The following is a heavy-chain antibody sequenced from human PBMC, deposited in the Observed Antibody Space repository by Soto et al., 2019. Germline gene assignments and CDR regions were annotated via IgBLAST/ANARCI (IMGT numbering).Heavy chain of an antibody. CDR2: ISYDGSNK. CDR3: AKELYDDAGD. Sequence: ESGGGVVQPGRSLRLSCAASGFTFSSYGMHWVRQAPGKGLEWVAVISYDGSNKYYADSVKGRFTISRDNSKNTLYLQMNSLRAEDTDVYYCAKELYDDAGDWGQGTLVTVSS. J-gene: IGHJ4*02. CDR1: GFTFSSYG. V-gene: IGHV3-30*18. D-gene: IGHD3-16*01.